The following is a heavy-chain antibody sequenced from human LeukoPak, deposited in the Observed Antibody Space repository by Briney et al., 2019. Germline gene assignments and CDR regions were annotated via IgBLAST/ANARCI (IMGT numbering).Heavy chain of an antibody. D-gene: IGHD6-19*01. CDR2: INPSGGST. J-gene: IGHJ4*02. CDR1: GYTFTSYY. CDR3: ARADSSGWYLHDY. Sequence: GASVKVSCKASGYTFTSYYMHWVRQAPGQGLEWMGIINPSGGSTSYAQKFQGRVTITRDMSTSTVYMELSSLRSEDTAVYYCARADSSGWYLHDYWGQGTLVTVSS. V-gene: IGHV1-46*01.